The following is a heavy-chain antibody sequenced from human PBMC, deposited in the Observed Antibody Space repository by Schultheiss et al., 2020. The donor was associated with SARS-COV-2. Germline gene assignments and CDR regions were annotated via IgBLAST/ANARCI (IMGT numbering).Heavy chain of an antibody. V-gene: IGHV1-8*01. J-gene: IGHJ6*02. CDR2: MNPNSGNT. CDR3: ARSGGGSIAAAGAYYYYGMDV. D-gene: IGHD6-13*01. CDR1: GYTFISYD. Sequence: ASVKVSCKASGYTFISYDINWVRQATGQGLEWMGWMNPNSGNTGYAQKFQGRVTMTRNTSISTAYMELSSLRSEDTAVYYCARSGGGSIAAAGAYYYYGMDVWGQGTTVTVSS.